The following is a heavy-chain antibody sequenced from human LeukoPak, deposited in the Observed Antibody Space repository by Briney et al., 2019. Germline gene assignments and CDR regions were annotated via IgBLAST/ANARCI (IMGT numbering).Heavy chain of an antibody. CDR2: IKSKTDGGTT. V-gene: IGHV3-15*01. D-gene: IGHD3-22*01. Sequence: GGSLRLSCAASGFTFGNAWMSWVRQAPGKGLEWVGRIKSKTDGGTTDYAAPVKGRFTISRDDSKNTLYLQMNSLKTVDTAVYYCITDLRYYYDSSGYYVPCYYWGQGTLVTVSS. CDR3: ITDLRYYYDSSGYYVPCYY. CDR1: GFTFGNAW. J-gene: IGHJ4*02.